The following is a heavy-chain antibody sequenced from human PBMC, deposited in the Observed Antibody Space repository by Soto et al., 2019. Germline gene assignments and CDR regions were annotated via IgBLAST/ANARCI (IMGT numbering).Heavy chain of an antibody. Sequence: GGSLRLSCAASGFTFSSYGMNWVRQAPGKGLEWVAVISYDGSNKYYADSVKGRFTISRDNSKNTLYLQMNSLRAEDTAVYYCAKDPSYYGSGSYFDYWGQGTLVTVSS. CDR2: ISYDGSNK. V-gene: IGHV3-30*18. J-gene: IGHJ4*02. CDR1: GFTFSSYG. D-gene: IGHD3-10*01. CDR3: AKDPSYYGSGSYFDY.